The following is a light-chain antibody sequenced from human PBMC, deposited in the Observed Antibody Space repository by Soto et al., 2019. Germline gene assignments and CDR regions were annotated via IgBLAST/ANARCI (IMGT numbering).Light chain of an antibody. Sequence: QSALTQPRSVSGSPGQSVTISCTGTNSDVGTHNSVSWYRQHPGKAPKLIIYEVSKRPSGISNRFSGSKSANTASLTISGLQADDEADYFCASNTPTWVFGGGTKLTVL. J-gene: IGLJ3*02. CDR2: EVS. CDR3: ASNTPTWV. CDR1: NSDVGTHNS. V-gene: IGLV2-11*01.